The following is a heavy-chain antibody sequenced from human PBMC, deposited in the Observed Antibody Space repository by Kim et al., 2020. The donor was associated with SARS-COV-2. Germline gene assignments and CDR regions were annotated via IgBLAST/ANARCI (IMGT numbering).Heavy chain of an antibody. D-gene: IGHD6-19*01. CDR2: IKQDGSEK. V-gene: IGHV3-7*01. Sequence: GGSLRLSCAASGFTFSSYWMSWVRQAPGKGLEWVANIKQDGSEKYYVDSVKGRFTISRDNAKNSLYLQMNSLRAEDTAVYYCARDQIAVAGDYYYYGMDVWGQGTTVTVSS. J-gene: IGHJ6*02. CDR3: ARDQIAVAGDYYYYGMDV. CDR1: GFTFSSYW.